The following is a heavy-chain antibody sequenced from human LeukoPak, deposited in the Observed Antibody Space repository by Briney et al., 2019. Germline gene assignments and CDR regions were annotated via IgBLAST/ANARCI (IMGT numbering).Heavy chain of an antibody. V-gene: IGHV1-18*01. CDR3: SREFPFCGADCFSGVFDI. J-gene: IGHJ3*02. CDR2: ISVINNANT. CDR1: GYTFSSYG. D-gene: IGHD2-21*02. Sequence: ASVKVSCKASGYTFSSYGINWVRRAPGQGLEWMGWISVINNANTRYAQNFQGRLTMTTDTSTTTAYMELRSLRSEDTAVYYCSREFPFCGADCFSGVFDIWGQGTMVTVS.